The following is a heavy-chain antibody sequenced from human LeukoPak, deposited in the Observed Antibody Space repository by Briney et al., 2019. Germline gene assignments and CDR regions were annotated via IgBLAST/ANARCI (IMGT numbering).Heavy chain of an antibody. CDR1: GYTFTGFF. CDR2: INPNGGDT. J-gene: IGHJ4*02. V-gene: IGHV1-2*02. D-gene: IGHD1-7*01. CDR3: ARWGELTGVGN. Sequence: ASVKVSCKASGYTFTGFFMNWVRQAPGQGLEWMGRINPNGGDTSYAQKFQGRVTMTRDTSITTAYMDLSSLTSDDTAMYYCARWGELTGVGNWGQGTLVTVSS.